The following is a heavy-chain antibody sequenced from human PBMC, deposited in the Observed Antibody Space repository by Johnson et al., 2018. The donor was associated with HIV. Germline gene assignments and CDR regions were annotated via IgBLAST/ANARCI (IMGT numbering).Heavy chain of an antibody. Sequence: QMLLVESGGGLVKPGGSLRLSCAASGFSFSSYGMHWVRQAPGKGLEWVAVIWYDGSNKYYADSVKGRFTISRDNSKNKLYLQMNSLTVEDTAVYYCAKDLRQVAVNDVFDIWGQGTVVSVSS. J-gene: IGHJ3*02. V-gene: IGHV3-33*06. D-gene: IGHD6-19*01. CDR2: IWYDGSNK. CDR3: AKDLRQVAVNDVFDI. CDR1: GFSFSSYG.